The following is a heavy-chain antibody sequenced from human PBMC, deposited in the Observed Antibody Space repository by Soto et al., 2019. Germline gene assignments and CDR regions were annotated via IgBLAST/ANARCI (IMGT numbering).Heavy chain of an antibody. V-gene: IGHV4-4*02. D-gene: IGHD3-16*02. J-gene: IGHJ6*02. CDR2: IYHSGST. CDR1: GGSISSSNW. Sequence: LSLTCAVSGGSISSSNWWSWVRQPPGKGLEWIGEIYHSGSTNYNPSLKSRVTISVDKSKNQFSLKLSSVTAADTAVYYCARSVAGVWGSYRYTPPYYYGMDVWRQVTTVTVSS. CDR3: ARSVAGVWGSYRYTPPYYYGMDV.